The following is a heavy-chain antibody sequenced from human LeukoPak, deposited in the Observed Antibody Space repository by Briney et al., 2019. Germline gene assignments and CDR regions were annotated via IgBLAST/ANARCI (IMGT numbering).Heavy chain of an antibody. J-gene: IGHJ4*02. CDR3: ARCKSGYSSSWEY. CDR2: IYYSGST. D-gene: IGHD6-13*01. V-gene: IGHV4-39*01. CDR1: GGTISSGTYY. Sequence: SETLSLTCTVSGGTISSGTYYWGWIRQPPGKGLEWIGSIYYSGSTYYNPSLKSRVTMSADTSKSQFSLKMSSVTAADTAVYYCARCKSGYSSSWEYWGQGTLVTVSS.